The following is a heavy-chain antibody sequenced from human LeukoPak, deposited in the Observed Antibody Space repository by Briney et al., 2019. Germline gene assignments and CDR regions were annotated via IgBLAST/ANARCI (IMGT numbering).Heavy chain of an antibody. CDR1: GFTFSSYG. V-gene: IGHV3-23*01. CDR2: ISGSGGST. Sequence: PGGTLRLSCAASGFTFSSYGMSWVRQAPGKGLEWVSAISGSGGSTYYADSVKGRFTISRDNSKNTLYLQMNSLRAEDTAVYYCAGGPAAIYYFDYWGQGTLVTVSS. CDR3: AGGPAAIYYFDY. J-gene: IGHJ4*02. D-gene: IGHD2-2*02.